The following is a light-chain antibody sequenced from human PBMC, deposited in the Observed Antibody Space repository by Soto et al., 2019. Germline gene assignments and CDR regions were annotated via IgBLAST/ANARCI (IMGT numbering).Light chain of an antibody. CDR2: STN. V-gene: IGLV1-40*01. CDR3: STWDDRLDGWV. Sequence: QSVLTQPPSVSGAPGQRVTISCTGSSSNIGAGYDVHWYQQLPGAAPKLLISSTNHRPSGVPDRFSGSRSGTSASLAINGLQSEDEAEYYCSTWDDRLDGWVFGGGTKLTVL. J-gene: IGLJ3*02. CDR1: SSNIGAGYD.